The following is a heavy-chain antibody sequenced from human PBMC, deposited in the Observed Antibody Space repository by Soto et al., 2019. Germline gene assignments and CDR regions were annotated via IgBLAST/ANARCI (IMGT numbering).Heavy chain of an antibody. V-gene: IGHV3-74*01. CDR2: ISHDGSGT. D-gene: IGHD5-12*01. CDR3: AKDVDSHF. J-gene: IGHJ4*02. CDR1: GFTVSSNYW. Sequence: PGGSLSLSCAASGFTVSSNYWMHLVRQVPGRGLVWVSRISHDGSGTSYADSVKGRFTISRDNSKNTLYLQMNSLRAEDTAVYYCAKDVDSHFWGQGTLVTVSS.